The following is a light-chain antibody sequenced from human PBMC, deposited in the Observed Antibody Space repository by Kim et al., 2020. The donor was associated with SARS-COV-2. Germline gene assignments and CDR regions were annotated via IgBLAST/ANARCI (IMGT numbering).Light chain of an antibody. CDR1: NIGSKS. J-gene: IGLJ3*02. CDR3: QVWDSSSDHWV. CDR2: YDS. Sequence: PGKTASITCGGNNIGSKSVHWYQQKPGPAPVLVIYYDSDRPSGIPERFSGSNSGNTATLTISRVEAGDEADYYCQVWDSSSDHWVFGGGTQLTVL. V-gene: IGLV3-21*04.